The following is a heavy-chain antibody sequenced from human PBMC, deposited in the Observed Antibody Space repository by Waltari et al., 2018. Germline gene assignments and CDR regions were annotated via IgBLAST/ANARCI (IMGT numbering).Heavy chain of an antibody. Sequence: EVHLLESGGGLVQPGGSLRLSCAASGFTFNSYALGWVRQAPGKGLEWVSASSPSGDTAYDADSVKGRFTISRDNSKNTMYLRMNSLRAEDTAVYYCAKDLAPFNPTVTTYWGQGTLVTVSS. CDR2: SSPSGDTA. V-gene: IGHV3-23*01. CDR3: AKDLAPFNPTVTTY. CDR1: GFTFNSYA. D-gene: IGHD4-17*01. J-gene: IGHJ4*02.